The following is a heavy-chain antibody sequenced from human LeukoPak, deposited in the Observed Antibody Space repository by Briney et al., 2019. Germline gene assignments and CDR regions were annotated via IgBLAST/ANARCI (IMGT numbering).Heavy chain of an antibody. V-gene: IGHV4-39*01. D-gene: IGHD5-12*01. J-gene: IGHJ4*02. Sequence: SETLSLTCTVSGGSISSSSYYWGWIRQPPGKGLEWTGSIYYSGNTYYNPSLKSRVTISVDTSKNQFSLKLSPVTAADTAVYYCARQQNRGYGLPFDYWGQGTLVTVSS. CDR3: ARQQNRGYGLPFDY. CDR2: IYYSGNT. CDR1: GGSISSSSYY.